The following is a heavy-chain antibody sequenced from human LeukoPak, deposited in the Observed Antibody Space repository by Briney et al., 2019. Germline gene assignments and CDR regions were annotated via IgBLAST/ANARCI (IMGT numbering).Heavy chain of an antibody. D-gene: IGHD5-12*01. J-gene: IGHJ4*02. CDR3: AKSGIWWLRVDY. CDR2: ISYDGSNK. Sequence: GGSLRLSCAASGFTFSSYGMHWVRQAPGKGLEWVAVISYDGSNKYYADSVKGRFTISRDNSENTLYLQMNSLRAEDTAVYYCAKSGIWWLRVDYWGQGTLVTVSS. V-gene: IGHV3-30*18. CDR1: GFTFSSYG.